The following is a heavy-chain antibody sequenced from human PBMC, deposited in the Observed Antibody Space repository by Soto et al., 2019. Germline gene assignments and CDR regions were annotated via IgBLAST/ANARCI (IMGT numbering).Heavy chain of an antibody. J-gene: IGHJ6*02. Sequence: QEQLVESGGGVVQPGRSLRLSCVASGFTFISYAMHWVRQAPGKGLEWVAVISYDGSNKNYADSVKGRFTISRDNSKNTVYLQMNSVRGEDTAVYYCARTEGDYGGFGVFDYYDGMDVWGQGTTVTVSS. CDR2: ISYDGSNK. CDR3: ARTEGDYGGFGVFDYYDGMDV. D-gene: IGHD4-17*01. V-gene: IGHV3-30-3*01. CDR1: GFTFISYA.